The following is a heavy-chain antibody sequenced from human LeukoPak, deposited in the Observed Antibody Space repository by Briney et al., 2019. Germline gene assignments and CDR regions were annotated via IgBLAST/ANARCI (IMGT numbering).Heavy chain of an antibody. J-gene: IGHJ3*02. CDR1: GGSFSSGSFH. V-gene: IGHV4-61*09. CDR2: IYSSGST. Sequence: SETLSLTCTVSGGSFSSGSFHWSWIRQPAGKGLEWIGHIYSSGSTIYNPSLKSRVTISVDTSKNQFSLKLSSVTAADTAVYYCARGRTGIDAFDIWGQGTMVTVSS. CDR3: ARGRTGIDAFDI. D-gene: IGHD6-13*01.